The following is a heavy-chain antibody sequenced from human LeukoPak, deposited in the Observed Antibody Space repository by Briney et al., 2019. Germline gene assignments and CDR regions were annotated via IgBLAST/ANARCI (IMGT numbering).Heavy chain of an antibody. CDR2: IYYSGST. V-gene: IGHV4-39*01. J-gene: IGHJ6*03. CDR3: ARVSGQFYFYYYMDV. Sequence: SETLSLTCTVSGGSVRSSSYYWGWIRQPPGKGLEWIGSIYYSGSTYYSPSLKSRVTISVDTPKSQFSLRLSSVTAADTAVYYCARVSGQFYFYYYMDVWGKGTTVTISS. D-gene: IGHD6-19*01. CDR1: GGSVRSSSYY.